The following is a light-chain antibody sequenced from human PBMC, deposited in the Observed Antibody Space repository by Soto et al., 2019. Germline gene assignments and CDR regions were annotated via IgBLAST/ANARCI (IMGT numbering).Light chain of an antibody. V-gene: IGKV3D-15*01. CDR2: DAS. CDR1: QSVSSSD. J-gene: IGKJ1*01. CDR3: QQYNKWPGT. Sequence: EIVLTQSPGTLSLSPGERATLSCRASQSVSSSDLAWYQQRPGQAPRLLIYDASTRATGVPANFSGSGSGTEFTLTISSLQSEDFAVYHCQQYNKWPGTFGQGTKVDIK.